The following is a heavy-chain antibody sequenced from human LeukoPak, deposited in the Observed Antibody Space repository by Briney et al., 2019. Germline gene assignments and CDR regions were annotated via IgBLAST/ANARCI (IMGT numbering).Heavy chain of an antibody. J-gene: IGHJ4*02. CDR3: AKDCVKYSSSPIDY. CDR1: GFTFSNYA. CDR2: ISGGGGNT. D-gene: IGHD3-22*01. Sequence: GGSLRLSCAASGFTFSNYAMNWVRQAPGKGLGWVSSISGGGGNTYCADSVKGRFTISRDNSKDTLYLQINSLRAGDTAIYYCAKDCVKYSSSPIDYWGQGTLVTVSS. V-gene: IGHV3-23*01.